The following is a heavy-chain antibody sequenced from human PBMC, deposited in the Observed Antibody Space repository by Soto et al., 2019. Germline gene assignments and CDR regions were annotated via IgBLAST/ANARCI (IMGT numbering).Heavy chain of an antibody. CDR2: TRNKANSYTT. CDR1: GFTFSDHY. CDR3: ARERKSELSLIDY. D-gene: IGHD3-16*02. Sequence: EVQLVESGGGLVQPGGSLRLSCAASGFTFSDHYMDWVRQAPGKGLEWVGRTRNKANSYTTEYAASVKGRFTISRDDSKNSLYLQMNSLKTEDTAVYYCARERKSELSLIDYWGQGTLVTVSS. J-gene: IGHJ4*02. V-gene: IGHV3-72*01.